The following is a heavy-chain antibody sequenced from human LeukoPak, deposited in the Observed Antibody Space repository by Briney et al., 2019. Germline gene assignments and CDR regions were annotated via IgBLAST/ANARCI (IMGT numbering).Heavy chain of an antibody. CDR3: ARDHFGSYYNPNPFDY. CDR1: GYTFTSYA. V-gene: IGHV1-3*01. CDR2: INAGNGNT. J-gene: IGHJ4*02. D-gene: IGHD3-10*01. Sequence: GASVKVSCKASGYTFTSYAMHWVRQAPGQRLEWMGWINAGNGNTKYSQKFQGRVTITRDTSASTAYMELSSLRSEDTAVYYCARDHFGSYYNPNPFDYWGQGTLVTVSS.